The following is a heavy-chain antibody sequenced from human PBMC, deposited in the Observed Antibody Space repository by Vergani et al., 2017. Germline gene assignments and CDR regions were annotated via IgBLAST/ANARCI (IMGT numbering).Heavy chain of an antibody. Sequence: QVQLVQSGAEVKKPGASVKVSCKASGYTFTSYDINWVRQATGQGLEWMGWMNPNSGNTGYAQKFQGRVTMTRNTSISTTYMELSSLRSEDTAVYYCARVEFVVGGSRAGNVWGQGTTVTVSS. J-gene: IGHJ6*02. CDR3: ARVEFVVGGSRAGNV. CDR2: MNPNSGNT. CDR1: GYTFTSYD. D-gene: IGHD2-15*01. V-gene: IGHV1-8*01.